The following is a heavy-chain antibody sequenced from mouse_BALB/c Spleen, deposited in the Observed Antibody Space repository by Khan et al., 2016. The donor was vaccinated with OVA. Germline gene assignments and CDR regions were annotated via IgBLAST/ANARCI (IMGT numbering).Heavy chain of an antibody. J-gene: IGHJ4*01. CDR3: TRRTTGYAMDY. D-gene: IGHD2-14*01. V-gene: IGHV1-4*01. CDR1: GYTFTSNT. Sequence: QVQLKQSGAELARPGASVKMSCKTSGYTFTSNTMHWVKQRPGQGLEWIGYINPRSDYTIYSQKFKDKATLTADISSSIAYMQLSSLTSDDSAVYYCTRRTTGYAMDYWGQGTSVTVSS. CDR2: INPRSDYT.